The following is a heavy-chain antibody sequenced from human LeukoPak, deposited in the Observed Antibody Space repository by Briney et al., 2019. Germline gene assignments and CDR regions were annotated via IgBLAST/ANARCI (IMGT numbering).Heavy chain of an antibody. Sequence: SETLSLTCTVSGGSISSGIYYWDWIRQPPRRGLEWIGGVYYTGTTYYNPSLKSRVTISIDTSQNLFSLKLNSVTAADTATYYCARRATAVLALRAFGIWGQGTVVTVSS. J-gene: IGHJ3*02. CDR1: GGSISSGIYY. V-gene: IGHV4-39*02. D-gene: IGHD6-19*01. CDR2: VYYTGTT. CDR3: ARRATAVLALRAFGI.